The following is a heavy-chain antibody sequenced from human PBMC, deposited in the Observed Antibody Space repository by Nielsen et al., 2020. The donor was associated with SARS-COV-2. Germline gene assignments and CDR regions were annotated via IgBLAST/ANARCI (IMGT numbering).Heavy chain of an antibody. CDR3: ARSTGITIFGVVNVVWFDP. J-gene: IGHJ5*02. Sequence: SETLSLTCAVYGGSFSGYYWSWIRQPPGKGLEWIGEINHSGSTNYNPSLKSRVTISVDTSKNQFSLKLSSVTAADTAVYYCARSTGITIFGVVNVVWFDPWGQGTLVTVSS. CDR1: GGSFSGYY. V-gene: IGHV4-34*01. CDR2: INHSGST. D-gene: IGHD3-3*01.